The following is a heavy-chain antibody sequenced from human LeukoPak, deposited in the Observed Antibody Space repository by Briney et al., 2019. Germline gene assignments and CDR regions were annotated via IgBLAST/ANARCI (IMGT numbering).Heavy chain of an antibody. CDR1: GYTFTGYY. D-gene: IGHD3-10*01. V-gene: IGHV1-2*02. CDR3: AREPAEKGSLFYGSGSPGGVYY. J-gene: IGHJ4*02. CDR2: INPNSGGA. Sequence: ASVKVSCKASGYTFTGYYIHWVRQAPGQGLEWMGWINPNSGGANYAQKFQGRVTMTRDTSISTAYMELSRLRSDDTAVYYCAREPAEKGSLFYGSGSPGGVYYWGQGTLVTVSS.